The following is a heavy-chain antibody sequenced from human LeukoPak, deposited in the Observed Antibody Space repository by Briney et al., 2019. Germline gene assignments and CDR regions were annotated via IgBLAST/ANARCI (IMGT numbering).Heavy chain of an antibody. V-gene: IGHV1-2*02. J-gene: IGHJ5*02. CDR1: GYTFTGYY. CDR3: ASDPSHYDILTGYYSRPNNWFDP. D-gene: IGHD3-9*01. Sequence: GASVKVSCKASGYTFTGYYMHWVRQAPGQGLEWMGWINPNSGGTNYAQKFQGRVTMTRDTSISTAYMELSRLRSDDTAVYYCASDPSHYDILTGYYSRPNNWFDPWGQGTLVTVSS. CDR2: INPNSGGT.